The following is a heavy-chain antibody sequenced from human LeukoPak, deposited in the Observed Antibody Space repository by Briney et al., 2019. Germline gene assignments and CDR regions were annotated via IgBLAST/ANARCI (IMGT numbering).Heavy chain of an antibody. CDR3: ASLCSSTSCYGVDY. CDR2: ISAYNGNT. V-gene: IGHV1-18*01. D-gene: IGHD2-2*01. CDR1: GYTFTSYG. Sequence: ASVKVSCKASGYTFTSYGISWVRQAPGQGLEWMGWISAYNGNTNYAQKLQGRVTMTTDTSTSTAYMELRSLRSDDTAVYYCASLCSSTSCYGVDYWGQGTLVTVSS. J-gene: IGHJ4*02.